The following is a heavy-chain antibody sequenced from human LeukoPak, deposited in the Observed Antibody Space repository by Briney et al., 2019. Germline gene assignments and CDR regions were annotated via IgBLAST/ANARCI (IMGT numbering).Heavy chain of an antibody. J-gene: IGHJ3*02. CDR1: GFTFSTYG. CDR3: ARDRSEQWLVHAFDI. CDR2: ITFDGSNK. Sequence: GGSLKLSCAASGFTFSTYGMHWVRQAPGKGLEWVAVITFDGSNKYYADSVKGRFTISRDNAKNSLYLQMNSLRDEDTAVNYCARDRSEQWLVHAFDIWGQGTMVTVSS. D-gene: IGHD6-19*01. V-gene: IGHV3-30*03.